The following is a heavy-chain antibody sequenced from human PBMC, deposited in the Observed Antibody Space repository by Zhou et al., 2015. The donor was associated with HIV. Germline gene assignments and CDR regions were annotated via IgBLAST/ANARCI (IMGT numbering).Heavy chain of an antibody. J-gene: IGHJ4*02. Sequence: QVQLEQSGAEVRKPGSSVKVSCKASGGTFSADFINWVRQAPGQGLEWMGGRIPIFDTTNYAQKFQGRLTISADKFSDTAYMELRRLRSEDTAVYYCARGIVGAVFDYWGQGTLVTVSS. D-gene: IGHD1-26*01. CDR3: ARGIVGAVFDY. CDR1: GGTFSADF. CDR2: RIPIFDTT. V-gene: IGHV1-69*06.